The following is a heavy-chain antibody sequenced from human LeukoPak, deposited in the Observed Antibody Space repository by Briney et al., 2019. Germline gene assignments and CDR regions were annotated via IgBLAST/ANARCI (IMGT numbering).Heavy chain of an antibody. V-gene: IGHV1-2*02. CDR3: ARVALTAMIYDY. J-gene: IGHJ4*02. CDR2: INPNSGGT. CDR1: GYTFTGYY. Sequence: GASVKVSCKASGYTFTGYYMHWVRQAPGQGLEWMGWINPNSGGTNYAQKFQGRVTMTRDTSISTAYMELRRLRSDDTAVYYCARVALTAMIYDYWGQGTLVTVSS. D-gene: IGHD5-18*01.